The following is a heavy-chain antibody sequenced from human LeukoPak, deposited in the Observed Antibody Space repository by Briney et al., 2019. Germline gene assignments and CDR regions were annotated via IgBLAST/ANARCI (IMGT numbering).Heavy chain of an antibody. Sequence: PSETLPLTCTVSGCSISSYFWSWIRQPPGKGLEWIGSISYSGNTSYNPSLESRVPISMDTSKNLFALKVSSVTAADTVLYYCARERRVGFNYVGQWGEGALVTVSS. CDR1: GCSISSYF. D-gene: IGHD5-24*01. CDR3: ARERRVGFNYVGQ. CDR2: ISYSGNT. J-gene: IGHJ4*02. V-gene: IGHV4-59*01.